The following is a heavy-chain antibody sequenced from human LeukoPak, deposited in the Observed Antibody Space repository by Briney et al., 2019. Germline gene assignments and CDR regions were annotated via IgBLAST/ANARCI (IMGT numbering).Heavy chain of an antibody. D-gene: IGHD2-8*02. CDR1: GGSIRSGSYY. Sequence: TVSLTCTVSGGSIRSGSYYWHWVRQPAGRGLEWVGSIYKSGSTNDNPSLKSRITISVDTSKHQFSLKLTSVTAADTAVYYCARDFTGGTYYFHFWGQGTLVTVSS. CDR3: ARDFTGGTYYFHF. CDR2: IYKSGST. J-gene: IGHJ4*02. V-gene: IGHV4-61*02.